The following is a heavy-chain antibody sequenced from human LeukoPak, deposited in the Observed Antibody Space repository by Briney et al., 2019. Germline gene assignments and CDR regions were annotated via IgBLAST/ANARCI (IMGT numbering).Heavy chain of an antibody. D-gene: IGHD2-2*01. V-gene: IGHV3-33*01. Sequence: GSLRLSCAASGFTFSSYGMHWVRQAPGKGLEWVAMIWFDATEKYYVDSVKGRFTISRDNSKNTLYLQMNSLRAEDTAVYYCVRGQSTLGYFQEWGQGTPVTVSS. J-gene: IGHJ1*01. CDR2: IWFDATEK. CDR3: VRGQSTLGYFQE. CDR1: GFTFSSYG.